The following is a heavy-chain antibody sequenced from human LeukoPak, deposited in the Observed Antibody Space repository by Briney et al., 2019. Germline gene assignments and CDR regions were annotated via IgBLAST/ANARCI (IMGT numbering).Heavy chain of an antibody. Sequence: GGSLRLSCAASGFPSDDYAMHWVRQPPGKGLEWVSGISWNSGNIGYADSVKGRFTISRDNAKNSLYLQMDILKPEDTAFYYCAKVDGYNSGWYDSWGQGTLVTVSS. D-gene: IGHD6-19*01. CDR1: GFPSDDYA. CDR2: ISWNSGNI. J-gene: IGHJ5*01. CDR3: AKVDGYNSGWYDS. V-gene: IGHV3-9*02.